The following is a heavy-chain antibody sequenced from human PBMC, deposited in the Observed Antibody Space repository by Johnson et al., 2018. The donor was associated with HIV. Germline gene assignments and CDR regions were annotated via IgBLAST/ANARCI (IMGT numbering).Heavy chain of an antibody. CDR1: GFTFSFYA. CDR3: ARDRHCGGDCYTDDAFDI. CDR2: ILYDGSNK. D-gene: IGHD2-21*02. Sequence: QVQLVESGGGVAQPGRSLRLSCAASGFTFSFYAMHWVRQAPGKGLEWVALILYDGSNKYYADSVKGRFTISRDNAKNSLYLQMNSLRAEDTAVYYCARDRHCGGDCYTDDAFDIWGQGTMVTVSS. J-gene: IGHJ3*02. V-gene: IGHV3-30-3*01.